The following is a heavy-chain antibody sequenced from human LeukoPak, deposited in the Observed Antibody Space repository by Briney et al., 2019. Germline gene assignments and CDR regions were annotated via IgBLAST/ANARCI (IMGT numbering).Heavy chain of an antibody. V-gene: IGHV4-4*07. CDR3: ARAGIAAAGTYYYYYGMDV. CDR2: VYTSGST. D-gene: IGHD6-13*01. CDR1: GGSISSYY. Sequence: SETLSLTCTVAGGSISSYYWSWIRQPAGKGLECIGRVYTSGSTNYNPSLKSRVTMSVDTSKNQFSLKLSSVTAADTAVYYCARAGIAAAGTYYYYYGMDVWGQGTTVTVSS. J-gene: IGHJ6*02.